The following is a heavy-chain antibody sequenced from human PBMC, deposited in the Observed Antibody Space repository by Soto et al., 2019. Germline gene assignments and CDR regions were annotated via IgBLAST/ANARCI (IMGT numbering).Heavy chain of an antibody. J-gene: IGHJ6*02. Sequence: PSETLSLTCTVSGDSLTSGSYYWSWIRQPPGKGPEWIGSIYYTGNTKYSPSVKGRVTLSIDTPKNQFSLRVNSVTAADTAVYYCAKESTMVRGVITEKAGYYYYGMDVWGQGTTVTVSS. CDR3: AKESTMVRGVITEKAGYYYYGMDV. CDR1: GDSLTSGSYY. D-gene: IGHD3-10*01. CDR2: IYYTGNT. V-gene: IGHV4-61*01.